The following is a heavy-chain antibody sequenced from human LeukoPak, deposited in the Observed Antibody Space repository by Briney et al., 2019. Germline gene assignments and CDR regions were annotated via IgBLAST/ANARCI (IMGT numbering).Heavy chain of an antibody. CDR2: ISGSGGST. CDR3: ATLSGYSYGPQFDY. J-gene: IGHJ4*02. V-gene: IGHV3-23*01. Sequence: GGSLRLSCAASGFTFSSYAMSWVRQAPGKGLGWVSAISGSGGSTYYADSVKGRFTISRDNSKNTLYLQMNSLRAEDTAVYYCATLSGYSYGPQFDYWGQGTLVTVSS. D-gene: IGHD5-18*01. CDR1: GFTFSSYA.